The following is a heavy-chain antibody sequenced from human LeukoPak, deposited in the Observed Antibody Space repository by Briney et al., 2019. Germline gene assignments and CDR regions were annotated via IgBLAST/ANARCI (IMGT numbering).Heavy chain of an antibody. CDR2: IYSGGST. V-gene: IGHV3-53*01. CDR1: GFTVSSNY. D-gene: IGHD3-22*01. CDR3: AREIADYDSSGYYNLGY. Sequence: PGGSLRLSCAASGFTVSSNYMSWVRQAPGKGLEWVSVIYSGGSTYYADSVKGRFTISRDNSKNTLYLQMNSLRAEDTALYYCAREIADYDSSGYYNLGYWGQGTLVTVSS. J-gene: IGHJ4*02.